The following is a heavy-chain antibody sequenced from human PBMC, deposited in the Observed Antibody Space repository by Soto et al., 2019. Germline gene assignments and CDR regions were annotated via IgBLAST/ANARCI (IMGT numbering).Heavy chain of an antibody. V-gene: IGHV3-11*06. CDR2: ISSSSSYI. Sequence: GGSLRLSCEGSGFTFSDYYMSWIRQAPGKGLEWVSSISSSSSYIYYADSVKGRFTISRDNAKNSLYLQMNSLRAEDTAVYYCARDHPRDPYYYYYGMDVWGQRTTVTVSS. CDR1: GFTFSDYY. J-gene: IGHJ6*02. CDR3: ARDHPRDPYYYYYGMDV.